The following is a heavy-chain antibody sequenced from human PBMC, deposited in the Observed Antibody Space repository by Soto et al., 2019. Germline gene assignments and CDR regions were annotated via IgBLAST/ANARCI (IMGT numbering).Heavy chain of an antibody. J-gene: IGHJ4*02. V-gene: IGHV1-69*01. Sequence: SVPVSCTASRDTFDSSAMTWVRLAPGQGPEWMGGIIPILGTTKYAQKFQGRVTMTADESTSTVYMELSSLRSEDGAVYYCAAGGKNGYIKWGQGTQVTVSS. CDR3: AAGGKNGYIK. D-gene: IGHD1-1*01. CDR1: RDTFDSSA. CDR2: IIPILGTT.